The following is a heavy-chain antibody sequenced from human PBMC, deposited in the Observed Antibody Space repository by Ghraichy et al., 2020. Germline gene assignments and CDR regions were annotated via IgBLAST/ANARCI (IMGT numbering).Heavy chain of an antibody. D-gene: IGHD2-2*01. J-gene: IGHJ6*02. V-gene: IGHV4-4*02. CDR3: ARVSSAVPWYQLPAYYGMDV. Sequence: SENLSLTCAVSGGSISSSNWWSWVRQPPGKGLEWIGEIYHSGSTNYNPSLKSRVTISVDKSKNQFSLKLSSVTAADTAVYYCARVSSAVPWYQLPAYYGMDVWGQGTTVTVSS. CDR2: IYHSGST. CDR1: GGSISSSNW.